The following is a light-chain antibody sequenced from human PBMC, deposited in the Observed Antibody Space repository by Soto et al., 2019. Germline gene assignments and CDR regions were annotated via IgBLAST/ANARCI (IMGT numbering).Light chain of an antibody. CDR3: SSYSSTITRV. J-gene: IGLJ1*01. CDR2: DVS. Sequence: QSARTQPDSVSGSPGQSITISCIGTSSDIGAYNYASWYQQHPGKAPKLIIYDVSNRPSGVSNRFSGSKSGYTASLTISGLQAEDEADYYCSSYSSTITRVFGTGTKVTVL. V-gene: IGLV2-14*03. CDR1: SSDIGAYNY.